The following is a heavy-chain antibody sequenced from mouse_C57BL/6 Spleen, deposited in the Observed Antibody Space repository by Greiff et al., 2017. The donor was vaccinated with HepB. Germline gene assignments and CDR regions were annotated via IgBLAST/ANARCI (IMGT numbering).Heavy chain of an antibody. CDR1: GYTFTSYW. CDR3: GAGGPEDY. J-gene: IGHJ2*01. V-gene: IGHV1-59*01. CDR2: IDPSDSYT. Sequence: QVQLQQPGAELVRPGPSVKLSCKASGYTFTSYWMHWVKQRPGQGLEWIGVIDPSDSYTNYNQKFKGKATLTVDTSSSTAYMQLSSLTSEDSAVYYCGAGGPEDYWGQGTTLTVSS.